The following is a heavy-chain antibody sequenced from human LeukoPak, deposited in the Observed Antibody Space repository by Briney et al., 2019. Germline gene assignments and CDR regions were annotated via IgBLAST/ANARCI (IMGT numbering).Heavy chain of an antibody. D-gene: IGHD3-10*01. CDR1: GGSISSGSYY. CDR2: IYTSGST. J-gene: IGHJ4*02. V-gene: IGHV4-61*02. Sequence: SETLSLTCTVSGGSISSGSYYWSWIRQPAGKGLEWIGRIYTSGSTNYNPSLKSRVTISVDTSKNQFSLKLSSVTAADTAVYYCARSAAYGSGSYYGDFDYWGQGTLVTVSS. CDR3: ARSAAYGSGSYYGDFDY.